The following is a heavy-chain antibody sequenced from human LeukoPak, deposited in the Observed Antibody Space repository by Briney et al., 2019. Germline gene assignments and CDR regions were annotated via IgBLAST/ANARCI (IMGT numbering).Heavy chain of an antibody. CDR3: ARGGGWAEIGLDI. D-gene: IGHD6-19*01. CDR2: MRPTIPYT. V-gene: IGHV1-8*01. J-gene: IGHJ3*02. Sequence: ASVKVSCKASGYTISNYDINWVRQAPGQGLEWVGWMRPTIPYTGYALKFQDRVTTTSDTSINTAFMELHSLTSEDTAVYYCARGGGWAEIGLDIWGQGTVVTVSP. CDR1: GYTISNYD.